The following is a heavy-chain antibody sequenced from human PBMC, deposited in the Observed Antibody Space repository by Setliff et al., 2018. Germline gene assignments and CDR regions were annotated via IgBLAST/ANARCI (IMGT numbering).Heavy chain of an antibody. CDR2: MFKSGSS. CDR1: IDSISVY. J-gene: IGHJ4*02. CDR3: ARLVGRLGSPFDH. V-gene: IGHV4-59*08. D-gene: IGHD7-27*01. Sequence: SETLSLTCTVSIDSISVYWLRQAPGKGLEWVAYMFKSGSSNYNPSLKSRVTTSPGTSKNQFSLKLTSVTAADTAVYYCARLVGRLGSPFDHWGQGILVTVSS.